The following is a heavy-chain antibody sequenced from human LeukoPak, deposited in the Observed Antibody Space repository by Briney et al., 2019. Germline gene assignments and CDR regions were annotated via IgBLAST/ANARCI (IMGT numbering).Heavy chain of an antibody. CDR1: GFTFSSYE. CDR2: ISSSGSTI. V-gene: IGHV3-48*03. Sequence: GGSLRLSCAASGFTFSSYEMTWVRQAPGKGLEWISYISSSGSTIYYADSVKGRFTISRDNAKNSLYLQMNSLRAEDTAVYYCARAPGWLPFDFWGQGTLVTVSS. D-gene: IGHD5-24*01. CDR3: ARAPGWLPFDF. J-gene: IGHJ4*02.